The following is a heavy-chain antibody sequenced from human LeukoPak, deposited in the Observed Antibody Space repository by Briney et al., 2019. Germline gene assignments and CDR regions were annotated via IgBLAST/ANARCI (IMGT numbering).Heavy chain of an antibody. V-gene: IGHV3-11*01. CDR1: GFTFSDYY. CDR2: ISSGGSTI. CDR3: GRKEHNIPTDP. Sequence: PGGSLRLPCAASGFTFSDYYMSWIRQAPGKGLEWVSYISSGGSTIYYADSVKGRFTISRDNAKNSLYLQMNSLRAEDTAVYYCGRKEHNIPTDPWGQGTLVTVSS. J-gene: IGHJ5*02. D-gene: IGHD2-21*01.